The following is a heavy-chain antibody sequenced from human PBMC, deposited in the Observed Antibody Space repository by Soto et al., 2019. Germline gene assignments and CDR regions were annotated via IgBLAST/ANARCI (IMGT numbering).Heavy chain of an antibody. CDR1: GGSFSGYY. D-gene: IGHD3-3*01. CDR2: INHSGST. CDR3: ARGHYDFWSGYRYNWFDP. V-gene: IGHV4-34*01. Sequence: SETLSLTCAVYGGSFSGYYWSWIRQPPGKGLEWIGEINHSGSTNYNPSLKSRVTISVDTSKNQFPLKLSSVTAADTAVYYCARGHYDFWSGYRYNWFDPWGQGTLVTVSS. J-gene: IGHJ5*02.